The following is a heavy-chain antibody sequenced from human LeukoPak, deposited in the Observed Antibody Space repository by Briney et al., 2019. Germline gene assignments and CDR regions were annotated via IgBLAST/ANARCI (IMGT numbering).Heavy chain of an antibody. Sequence: SQTLSLTCTGSGGSISSGDYYWSWIRQPPGKDLEWIAYMYYSGSNYYNPSLKSRVTMSADTSKNQLSLKLSSVTAADTAVYYCARPYYYDSRIDGWGQGILVTVSS. CDR1: GGSISSGDYY. V-gene: IGHV4-30-4*01. CDR2: MYYSGSN. J-gene: IGHJ5*02. D-gene: IGHD3-22*01. CDR3: ARPYYYDSRIDG.